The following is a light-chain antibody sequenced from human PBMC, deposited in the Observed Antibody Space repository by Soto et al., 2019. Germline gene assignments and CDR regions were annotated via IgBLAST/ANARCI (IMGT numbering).Light chain of an antibody. CDR1: SGDVGHYNY. CDR3: TSYTTSRIWV. Sequence: ALTQPASVSGSPGQSITISCTGSSGDVGHYNYVSWYQQHPGKAPKLMIYEVSNRPSGVSNRFSGSKSGNTASLIISGLQAEDEADYYCTSYTTSRIWVFGGGTKVTVL. CDR2: EVS. V-gene: IGLV2-14*01. J-gene: IGLJ3*02.